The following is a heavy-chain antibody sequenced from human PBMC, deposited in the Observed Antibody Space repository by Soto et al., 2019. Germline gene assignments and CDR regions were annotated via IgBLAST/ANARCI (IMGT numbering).Heavy chain of an antibody. V-gene: IGHV1-58*01. Sequence: WIGWIVVGSGNTNYAQKFQERVTITRDMSTSTAYMELSSLRSEDTAVYYCAARGGSGSYGYYYYGMDVWGQGTTVTVSS. CDR3: AARGGSGSYGYYYYGMDV. CDR2: IVVGSGNT. D-gene: IGHD3-10*01. J-gene: IGHJ6*02.